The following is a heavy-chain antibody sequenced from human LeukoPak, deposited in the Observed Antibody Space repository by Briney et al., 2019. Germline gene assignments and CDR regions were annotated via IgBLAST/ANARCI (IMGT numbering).Heavy chain of an antibody. Sequence: SVKVSCKASGGTFSSYAISWVRQAPGQGLEWMGRIIPIFGTANYAQKFQGRVTMTRDTSTSTTYMELRRLTSDDTAVYYCARDRGSGNFDYWGQGTLVTVSS. J-gene: IGHJ4*02. CDR2: IIPIFGTA. CDR3: ARDRGSGNFDY. V-gene: IGHV1-69*05. CDR1: GGTFSSYA. D-gene: IGHD3-10*01.